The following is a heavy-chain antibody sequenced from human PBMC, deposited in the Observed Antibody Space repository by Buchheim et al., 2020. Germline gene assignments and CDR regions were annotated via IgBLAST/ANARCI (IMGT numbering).Heavy chain of an antibody. D-gene: IGHD3-22*01. J-gene: IGHJ4*02. V-gene: IGHV3-30*04. Sequence: QVQLVESGGGVVQPGRSLRLSCAASGFTFSSYAMHWVRQAPGKGLEWVAVISYDGSNKYYADSVKGRFTISRDNSKNTLYLQMNSLRAEDTAVYYCARDDDDSSGYYDTAYYFDYWGQGTL. CDR1: GFTFSSYA. CDR2: ISYDGSNK. CDR3: ARDDDDSSGYYDTAYYFDY.